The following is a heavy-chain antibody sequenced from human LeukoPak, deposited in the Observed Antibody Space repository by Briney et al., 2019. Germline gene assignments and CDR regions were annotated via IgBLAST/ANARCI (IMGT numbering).Heavy chain of an antibody. CDR3: ARDRGVVDRDDAFDI. V-gene: IGHV1-2*02. CDR1: GYSFTSYG. J-gene: IGHJ3*02. Sequence: ASVKVSCKASGYSFTSYGISWVRQAPGQGLEWMGWINPNSGGTNYAQKFQGRVTMTRDTSISTAYMELSRLRSDDTAVYYCARDRGVVDRDDAFDIWGQGTMVTVSS. D-gene: IGHD3-22*01. CDR2: INPNSGGT.